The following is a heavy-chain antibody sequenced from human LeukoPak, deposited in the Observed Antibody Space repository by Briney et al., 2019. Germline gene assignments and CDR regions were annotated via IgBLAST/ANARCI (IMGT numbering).Heavy chain of an antibody. CDR2: INHSGST. CDR3: VRGPDYYDSSGYYSSHLPFDY. Sequence: SETLSLTCAVYGGSFSGYYWSWIRQPPGKGLEWIGEINHSGSTNYNPSLKSRVTISVDTSKNQFSLKLSSVTAADTAVYYCVRGPDYYDSSGYYSSHLPFDYWGQGTLVTVSS. J-gene: IGHJ4*02. V-gene: IGHV4-34*01. D-gene: IGHD3-22*01. CDR1: GGSFSGYY.